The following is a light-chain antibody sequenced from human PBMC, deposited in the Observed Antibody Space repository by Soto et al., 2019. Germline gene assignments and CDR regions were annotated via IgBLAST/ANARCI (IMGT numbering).Light chain of an antibody. CDR2: KAY. CDR1: QSISSW. CDR3: QQYNSYSIT. J-gene: IGKJ5*01. Sequence: DLQMTQSPSTLYASVGDRVTITCRASQSISSWLAWYQQKPGKAPKRLIYKAYSLESGVPSRLSGSGSGTEFALTISSLQPDDFATYYCQQYNSYSITCGQGTRLEIK. V-gene: IGKV1-5*03.